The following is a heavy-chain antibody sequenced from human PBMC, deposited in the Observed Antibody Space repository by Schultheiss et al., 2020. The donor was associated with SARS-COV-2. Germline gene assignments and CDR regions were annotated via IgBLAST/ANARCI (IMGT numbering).Heavy chain of an antibody. CDR1: GFTVSSNY. J-gene: IGHJ3*02. D-gene: IGHD2-21*01. CDR2: IYSGGST. CDR3: ARDPFSWGDGAFDI. V-gene: IGHV3-66*02. Sequence: GGSLRLSCAASGFTVSSNYMSWVRQAPGKGLEWVSVIYSGGSTYYADSVKGRFTISRDNSKNTLYLQMNSLRAEDTAVYYCARDPFSWGDGAFDIWGQGTMVTVSS.